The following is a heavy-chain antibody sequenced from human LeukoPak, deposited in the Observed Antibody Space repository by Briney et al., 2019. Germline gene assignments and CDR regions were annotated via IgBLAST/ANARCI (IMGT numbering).Heavy chain of an antibody. V-gene: IGHV3-74*01. CDR1: GFTLSNYW. J-gene: IGHJ4*01. Sequence: GGSLRLSCSASGFTLSNYWMHWVRQAPGKGLVWVARLHSNGAFTTYADPVKGRFTISRDTAKNTLYLQMNSLRVEDTAVYYCARFVVVTAGDYWGQGTLVTVSS. CDR3: ARFVVVTAGDY. D-gene: IGHD2-21*02. CDR2: LHSNGAFT.